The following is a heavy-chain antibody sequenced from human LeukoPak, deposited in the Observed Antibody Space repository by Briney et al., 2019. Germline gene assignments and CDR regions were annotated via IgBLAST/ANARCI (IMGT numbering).Heavy chain of an antibody. V-gene: IGHV1-69*13. CDR1: GGTFSSYA. CDR3: ARDPFMVRGENTPYFDY. D-gene: IGHD3-10*01. J-gene: IGHJ4*02. Sequence: ASVKVSCKASGGTFSSYAISWVRQAPGQGLEWMGGIIPIFGTANYAQKFQGRVTITADESTSTAYMELSSLRSEDTAVYYCARDPFMVRGENTPYFDYWGQGTLVTVSS. CDR2: IIPIFGTA.